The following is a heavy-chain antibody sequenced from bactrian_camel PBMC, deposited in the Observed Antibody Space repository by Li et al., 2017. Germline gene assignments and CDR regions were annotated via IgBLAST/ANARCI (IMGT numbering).Heavy chain of an antibody. J-gene: IGHJ4*01. CDR1: GFTLSSYD. D-gene: IGHD4*01. CDR2: INISGGMT. V-gene: IGHV3S40*01. Sequence: VQLVESGGGLVQPGGSLRLSCAASGFTLSSYDMSWVRQAPGKGLEWVSSINISGGMTAYAASVKGRFTISRDDAKNTLYLQLNSLKIEDTAMYYCAKGWGLPTMSTIRDRQGTQVTVS.